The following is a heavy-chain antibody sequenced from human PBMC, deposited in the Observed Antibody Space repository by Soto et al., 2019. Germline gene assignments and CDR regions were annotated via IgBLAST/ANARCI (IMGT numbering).Heavy chain of an antibody. V-gene: IGHV4-59*01. Sequence: SETLSLTCTVSGASISGYYWSWIRQPPGKGLEWIGYIYYSGSTNYNPSLKSRVTISVDTSKNQFSLKLSSVTAADTAVYYCARVNYYDSSGYYPLLDYWGQGTLVTVSS. CDR2: IYYSGST. CDR3: ARVNYYDSSGYYPLLDY. CDR1: GASISGYY. J-gene: IGHJ4*02. D-gene: IGHD3-22*01.